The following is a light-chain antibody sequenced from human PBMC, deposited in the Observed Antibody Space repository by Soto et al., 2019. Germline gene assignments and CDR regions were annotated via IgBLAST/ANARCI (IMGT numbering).Light chain of an antibody. CDR3: QQYDKWPPLT. J-gene: IGKJ4*01. CDR1: QRISRN. CDR2: GAS. V-gene: IGKV3-15*01. Sequence: EVVMTQSPATLSVSPGERATLSCRASQRISRNLAWYQQRPGQAPRLLIYGASTRATGIPDRFSGSGSGTEFTLTIISLQSEDFAVYYCQQYDKWPPLTFGGGTKVQIE.